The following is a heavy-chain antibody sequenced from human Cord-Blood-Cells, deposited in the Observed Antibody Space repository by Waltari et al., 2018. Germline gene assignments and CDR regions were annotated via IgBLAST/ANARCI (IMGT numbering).Heavy chain of an antibody. Sequence: QVQLQQWGAGLLKPSETLSLTCAVYGGSFSGYYWSWIRQPPGKGLEWIGEINHSGSTNYTPSLKSRVTISVDTSKNQFSLKLSSVTAADTAVYYCARRVVAAITRAMGWFDPWGQGTLVTVSS. CDR2: INHSGST. CDR3: ARRVVAAITRAMGWFDP. D-gene: IGHD2-15*01. CDR1: GGSFSGYY. J-gene: IGHJ5*02. V-gene: IGHV4-34*01.